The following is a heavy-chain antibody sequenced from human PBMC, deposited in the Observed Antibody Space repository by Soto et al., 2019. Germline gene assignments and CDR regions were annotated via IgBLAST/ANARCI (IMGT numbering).Heavy chain of an antibody. J-gene: IGHJ4*02. Sequence: GPEVKKPGASVTVSCKTSGYTFTDHGIDWVRQAPEQGLEWVGWVSSYNGNTNYAYNLKDRVIMTTDASTSTAYMELRGLRSDDTAVYYCAREVEGSYSPADFWGQGTPVTVSS. D-gene: IGHD3-10*01. CDR3: AREVEGSYSPADF. CDR2: VSSYNGNT. CDR1: GYTFTDHG. V-gene: IGHV1-18*01.